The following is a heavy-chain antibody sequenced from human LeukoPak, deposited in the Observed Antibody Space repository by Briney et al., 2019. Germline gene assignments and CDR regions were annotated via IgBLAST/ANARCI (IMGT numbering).Heavy chain of an antibody. J-gene: IGHJ2*01. Sequence: GGSLRLSCAASEFTFSSYEMNWVRQAPGKGLEWISYISSSGSAIYYADSVKGRFTISRDNAKHSLYLQMDSLTAEDTAVYYCARSAGVVVTATLSRYFDLWGRGTLVIVSS. D-gene: IGHD2-21*02. CDR2: ISSSGSAI. CDR3: ARSAGVVVTATLSRYFDL. CDR1: EFTFSSYE. V-gene: IGHV3-48*03.